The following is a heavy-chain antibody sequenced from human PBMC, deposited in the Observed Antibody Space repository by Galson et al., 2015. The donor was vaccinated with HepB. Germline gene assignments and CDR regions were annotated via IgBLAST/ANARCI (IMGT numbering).Heavy chain of an antibody. CDR1: GFTFSSYS. D-gene: IGHD1-26*01. CDR3: ARVSDKWELLSPDYYYGMDV. Sequence: SLRLSCAASGFTFSSYSMNWVRQAPGKGLEWVSYISSSSSTIYYADSVKGRFTISRDNAKNSLYLQMNSLRAEDTAVYYCARVSDKWELLSPDYYYGMDVGGQGTTVTVSS. V-gene: IGHV3-48*01. J-gene: IGHJ6*02. CDR2: ISSSSSTI.